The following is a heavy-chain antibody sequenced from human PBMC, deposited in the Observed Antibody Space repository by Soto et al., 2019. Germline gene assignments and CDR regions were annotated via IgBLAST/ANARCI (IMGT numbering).Heavy chain of an antibody. Sequence: EVLLVESGGGLVQPGGSLRLSCAASGFTFITYWMSWVRQAPGKGLEWVANIKRGGSEQFYADSVKGRFTISRDNAKNSLSLQMNSLTAEDTALYFCARFPHSGIAAARIVSWGQGTLVTVSS. CDR3: ARFPHSGIAAARIVS. V-gene: IGHV3-7*05. D-gene: IGHD6-25*01. J-gene: IGHJ4*02. CDR2: IKRGGSEQ. CDR1: GFTFITYW.